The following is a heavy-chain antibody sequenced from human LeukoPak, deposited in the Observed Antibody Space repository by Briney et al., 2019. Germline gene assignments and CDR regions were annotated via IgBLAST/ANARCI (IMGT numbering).Heavy chain of an antibody. J-gene: IGHJ3*02. CDR1: GGSISSYY. V-gene: IGHV4-4*07. Sequence: SETLSLTCTVSGGSISSYYWSWIRQPAGKGLEWIGRIYTSGSTNYNPSLKSRVTMSVDTAKNQFSLKLSSVTAADTAVYYCARGSRWLLAFDIWGQGTMVTVSS. CDR3: ARGSRWLLAFDI. CDR2: IYTSGST. D-gene: IGHD6-19*01.